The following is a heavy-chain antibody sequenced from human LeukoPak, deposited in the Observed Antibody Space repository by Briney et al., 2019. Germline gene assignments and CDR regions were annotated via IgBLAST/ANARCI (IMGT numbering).Heavy chain of an antibody. CDR1: GFTLSRST. V-gene: IGHV3-23*05. Sequence: PGGSLTLSCAASGFTLSRSTMSWLRQPPGKGLEWISAINSGGSTTSAESVKGRFTISVDASKNTLYLQMNSLTAEDTAVYYCAKGTDDAGSYRPFDYWRQGTLVTVS. CDR2: INSGGSTT. CDR3: AKGTDDAGSYRPFDY. D-gene: IGHD3-10*01. J-gene: IGHJ4*02.